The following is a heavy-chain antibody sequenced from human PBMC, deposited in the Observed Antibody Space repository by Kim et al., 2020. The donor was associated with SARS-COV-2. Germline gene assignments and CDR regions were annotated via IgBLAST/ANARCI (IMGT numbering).Heavy chain of an antibody. CDR1: GGTFSSYA. D-gene: IGHD2-15*01. V-gene: IGHV1-69*04. J-gene: IGHJ4*02. Sequence: SVKVSCKASGGTFSSYAISWVRQAPGQGLEWMGRIIPILGIANYAQKFQGRVTITAGKSTSTAYMELSSLRSEDTAVYYCARALGYCSGGSCYLDYWGQGTLVTVSS. CDR2: IIPILGIA. CDR3: ARALGYCSGGSCYLDY.